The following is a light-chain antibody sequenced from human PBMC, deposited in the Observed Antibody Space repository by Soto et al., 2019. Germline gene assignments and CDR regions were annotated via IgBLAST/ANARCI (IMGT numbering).Light chain of an antibody. CDR3: QQSDSMPWT. V-gene: IGKV1-39*01. J-gene: IGKJ1*01. Sequence: DIQMTQSPSSLSASVGDGVTITCRASQSISGYLNWYQQKSGQAPKLLMYAASTLQSGVPSRFSGSGSGTDFTLTISSLQPEDSATYYCQQSDSMPWTFGRGTKVEIK. CDR1: QSISGY. CDR2: AAS.